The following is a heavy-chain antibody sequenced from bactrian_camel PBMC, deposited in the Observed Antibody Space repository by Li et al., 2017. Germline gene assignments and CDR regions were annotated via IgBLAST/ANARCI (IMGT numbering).Heavy chain of an antibody. CDR2: ISEYGHRT. V-gene: IGHV3S31*01. CDR1: GYSGDC. CDR3: AAWTGGEWRMVIPCGSWYNY. Sequence: VQLVESGGGSVRAGGSLRLSCVTSGYSGDCLGWFRQASGQDREGVATISEYGHRTYYADSVKGRYIVSRDNAKNTLYLQMDSLQPEDTAVYYCAAWTGGEWRMVIPCGSWYNYWGQGTQVTVS. J-gene: IGHJ4*01. D-gene: IGHD1*01.